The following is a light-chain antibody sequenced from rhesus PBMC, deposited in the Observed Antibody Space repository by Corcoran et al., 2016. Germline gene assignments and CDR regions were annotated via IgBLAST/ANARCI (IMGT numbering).Light chain of an antibody. CDR1: ENVNNY. V-gene: IGKV1-74*01. CDR3: QQNYGTPHS. Sequence: DIQMTQSPSSLSASVGDRVTITCRTSENVNNYLNWYQQKPGKAPKLLIYKTSTLKSGVPSRFSGSGSGTDYTFTISSLQSEDFATYYCQQNYGTPHSFGQGTKVEIK. J-gene: IGKJ2*01. CDR2: KTS.